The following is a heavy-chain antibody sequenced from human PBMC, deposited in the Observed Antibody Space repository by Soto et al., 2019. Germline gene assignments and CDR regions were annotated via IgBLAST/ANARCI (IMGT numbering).Heavy chain of an antibody. CDR2: IDPSDSYT. CDR1: GYSFTSYW. CDR3: ARHGAAAAPAGSVFDY. J-gene: IGHJ4*02. Sequence: EVQLVQSGAEVKKPGESLRISCKGSGYSFTSYWISWVRQMPGKGLEWMGRIDPSDSYTNYSPSFQGHVTISADKSISTAYLQWSSLKASDTAMYYCARHGAAAAPAGSVFDYWGQGTLVTVSS. V-gene: IGHV5-10-1*03. D-gene: IGHD6-13*01.